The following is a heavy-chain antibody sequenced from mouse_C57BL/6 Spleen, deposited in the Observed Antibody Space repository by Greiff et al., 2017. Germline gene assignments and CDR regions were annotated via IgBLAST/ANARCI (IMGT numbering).Heavy chain of an antibody. CDR2: ISYDGSN. CDR1: GYSITSGYY. J-gene: IGHJ2*01. CDR3: ARESSNWAFDY. D-gene: IGHD4-1*01. Sequence: EVKLMESGPGLVKPSQSLSLTCSVTGYSITSGYYWNWIRQFPGNKLEWMGYISYDGSNNYNPSLKNRISITRDTSKNQFFLKLNSVTTEDTATYYCARESSNWAFDYWGQGTTLTVSS. V-gene: IGHV3-6*01.